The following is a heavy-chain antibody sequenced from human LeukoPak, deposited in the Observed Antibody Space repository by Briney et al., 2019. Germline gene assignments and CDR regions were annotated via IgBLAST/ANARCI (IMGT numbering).Heavy chain of an antibody. CDR1: EFTFSNFG. V-gene: IGHV3-30*03. CDR2: ISFDGTNK. D-gene: IGHD2-15*01. Sequence: GGSLRLSCAASEFTFSNFGMHWVRQAPGKGLEWVAVISFDGTNKFYAESVKGRFTISRDNAKNSLYLQMNSLRDEDTAVYYCARDREKDNYLDYWGQGTLVTVSS. CDR3: ARDREKDNYLDY. J-gene: IGHJ4*02.